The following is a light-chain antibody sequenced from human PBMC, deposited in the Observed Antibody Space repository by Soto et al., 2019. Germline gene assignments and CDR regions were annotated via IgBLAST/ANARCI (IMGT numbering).Light chain of an antibody. CDR3: QHYNCYSEA. CDR2: KAS. V-gene: IGKV1-5*03. Sequence: DIQMTQSPSTLSGSVGDRVTITCRASQTISSWLAWYQQKPGKAPKLLIYKASTLKSGVPSRFSGCGSGTEFTLTISSSQPDDFATYYCQHYNCYSEAFGKGTKVELK. CDR1: QTISSW. J-gene: IGKJ1*01.